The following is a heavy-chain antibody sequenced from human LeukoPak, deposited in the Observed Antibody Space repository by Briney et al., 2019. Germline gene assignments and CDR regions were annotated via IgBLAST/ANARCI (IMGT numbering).Heavy chain of an antibody. CDR3: AKLGAYYGSGSPRFDP. CDR2: ISGSGGST. J-gene: IGHJ5*02. Sequence: GGSLRLSCAASGFTFSSYAMSRVRQAPGKGLEWVSAISGSGGSTYYADSVKGRFTISRDNSKNTLYLQMNSLRAEDTAVYYCAKLGAYYGSGSPRFDPWGQGTLVTVSS. CDR1: GFTFSSYA. D-gene: IGHD3-10*01. V-gene: IGHV3-23*01.